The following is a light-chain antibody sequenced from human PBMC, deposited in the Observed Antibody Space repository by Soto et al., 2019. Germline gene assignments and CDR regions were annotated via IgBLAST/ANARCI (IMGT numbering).Light chain of an antibody. CDR2: VAS. Sequence: EIVMTQSPATLSVAPGERATLSCRASQSVSSNLAWYQHKPGQAPRLILYVASARATGIPARFSGSGSGTEFTLTISSLQSEDFAVYYCQQYNNWPPWTFGQGTKVEIK. CDR1: QSVSSN. CDR3: QQYNNWPPWT. V-gene: IGKV3-15*01. J-gene: IGKJ1*01.